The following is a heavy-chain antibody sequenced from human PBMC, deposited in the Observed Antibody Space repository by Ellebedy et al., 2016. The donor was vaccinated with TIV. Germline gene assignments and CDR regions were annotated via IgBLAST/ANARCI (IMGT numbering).Heavy chain of an antibody. D-gene: IGHD3-10*01. CDR3: AGAPRGGTDY. J-gene: IGHJ4*02. CDR2: INHAGSET. V-gene: IGHV3-7*03. Sequence: PGGSLRFSCAASGFSLSSFWMSWVRQAPGKGLESVANINHAGSETYYVDSVKGRFTISRDNAKNSLYLQMDSLRAEDTAVYFCAGAPRGGTDYWGQGTLVTVSS. CDR1: GFSLSSFW.